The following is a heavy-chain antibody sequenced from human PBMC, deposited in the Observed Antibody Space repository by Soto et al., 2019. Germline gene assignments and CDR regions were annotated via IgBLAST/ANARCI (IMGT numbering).Heavy chain of an antibody. CDR1: GFSLSTSGVG. CDR2: LFCDDDD. V-gene: IGHV2-5*02. Sequence: QITLKESGPTLVKPTQTLTLTCTFSGFSLSTSGVGVGWIRQPPGKALEWLALLFCDDDDRYRASLKSRLTLTKDTSKDQVVLTMTNMDPVDTATYFCAHLAFCGGSCYYFDYWGLGTLVTVSS. D-gene: IGHD2-15*01. CDR3: AHLAFCGGSCYYFDY. J-gene: IGHJ4*02.